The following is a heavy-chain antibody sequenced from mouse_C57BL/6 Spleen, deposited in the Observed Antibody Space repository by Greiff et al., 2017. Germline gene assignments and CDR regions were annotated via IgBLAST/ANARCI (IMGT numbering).Heavy chain of an antibody. D-gene: IGHD1-1*01. CDR3: ARSIYYGSSPFAY. J-gene: IGHJ3*01. V-gene: IGHV1-85*01. CDR2: IYPRDGST. CDR1: GYTFTSYD. Sequence: VKLQQSGPELVKPGASVKLSCKASGYTFTSYDINWVKQRPGQGLEWIGWIYPRDGSTKYNEKFKGKATLTVDTSSSTAYMELHSLTSEDSAVYFCARSIYYGSSPFAYWGQGTLVTVSA.